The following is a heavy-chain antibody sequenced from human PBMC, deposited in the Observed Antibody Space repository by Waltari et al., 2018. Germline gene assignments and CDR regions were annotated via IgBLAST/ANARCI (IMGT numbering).Heavy chain of an antibody. J-gene: IGHJ4*02. D-gene: IGHD6-25*01. CDR1: GFTLSNYW. V-gene: IGHV3-74*01. Sequence: EVQVVDSGGGLVQPGGSLRFSCAASGFTLSNYWIHWVRQAPGKGLVWVSIMSADGSVRRYADSVKGRFTISRDNVKNMLYLQMDSLRAEDTAVYYCARDGGRNLDYWGQGTLVVVSS. CDR3: ARDGGRNLDY. CDR2: MSADGSVR.